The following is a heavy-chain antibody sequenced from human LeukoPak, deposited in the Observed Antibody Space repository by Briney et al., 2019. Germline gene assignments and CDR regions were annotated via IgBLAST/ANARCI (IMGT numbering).Heavy chain of an antibody. Sequence: SETLSLTCTVSGGSISSYHWSWIRQPAGKGLEWIGRIYTSGSTNYNPSLKSRVTMSVDTSKNQFSLKLSSVTAADTAVYYCARSRRRDGHKKTYGMDVWGQGTTVTVSS. V-gene: IGHV4-4*07. CDR1: GGSISSYH. D-gene: IGHD5-24*01. J-gene: IGHJ6*02. CDR3: ARSRRRDGHKKTYGMDV. CDR2: IYTSGST.